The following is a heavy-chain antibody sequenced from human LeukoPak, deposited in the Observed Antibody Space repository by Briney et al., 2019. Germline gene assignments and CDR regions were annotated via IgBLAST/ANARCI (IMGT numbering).Heavy chain of an antibody. D-gene: IGHD2-21*01. Sequence: ASVKVSCKTSGYTFTDYYMHWVRQAPGHGLEWMGWINPNSGGTSSAQKFQGRVTMTRDTSITTVYMEVSWLTSDDTAIYYCARADRLHGGPYLIGPWGQGTLVTVSS. V-gene: IGHV1-2*02. CDR1: GYTFTDYY. J-gene: IGHJ5*02. CDR2: INPNSGGT. CDR3: ARADRLHGGPYLIGP.